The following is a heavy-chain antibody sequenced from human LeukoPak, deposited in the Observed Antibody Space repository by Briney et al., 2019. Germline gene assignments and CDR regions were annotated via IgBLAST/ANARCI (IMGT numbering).Heavy chain of an antibody. V-gene: IGHV4-39*07. CDR3: ARLYGNFQNYYDY. J-gene: IGHJ4*02. CDR2: IYYSGST. D-gene: IGHD1-7*01. CDR1: GGSISSISYY. Sequence: PSETLSLTCTVSGGSISSISYYWGWIRQPPGKGLERIGHIYYSGSTFYNPSLKSRVTISVDTSKNQFSLKLRSVTAADTAMFYCARLYGNFQNYYDYWGQGTLVAVSS.